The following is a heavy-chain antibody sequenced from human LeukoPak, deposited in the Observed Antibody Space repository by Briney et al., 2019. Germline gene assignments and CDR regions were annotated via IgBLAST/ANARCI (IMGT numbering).Heavy chain of an antibody. J-gene: IGHJ6*03. CDR1: GGSISSSSYY. CDR3: ARAPRSRFLRPYYYYYYMDV. CDR2: IYYSGST. D-gene: IGHD5-12*01. V-gene: IGHV4-39*07. Sequence: SETLSLTCTVSGGSISSSSYYWGWIRQPPGKGLEWIGSIYYSGSTYYNPSLKSRVTISVDTSKNQFSLKLSSVTAADTAVYYCARAPRSRFLRPYYYYYYMDVWGKGTTVTVSS.